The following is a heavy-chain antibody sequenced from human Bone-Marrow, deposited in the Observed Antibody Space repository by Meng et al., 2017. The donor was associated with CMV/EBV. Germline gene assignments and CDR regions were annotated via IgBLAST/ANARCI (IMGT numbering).Heavy chain of an antibody. CDR3: ARLCSTSCHTDAFDI. D-gene: IGHD2-2*02. CDR2: ISSSGSTI. V-gene: IGHV3-48*03. CDR1: GFTFSSYE. Sequence: GESLKISCAASGFTFSSYEMNWVRQAPGKGLEWVSYISSSGSTIYYADSVKGRFTISRDNAKNSLYLQMNSLRAEDTAVYYCARLCSTSCHTDAFDIWGQGTMVTVSS. J-gene: IGHJ3*02.